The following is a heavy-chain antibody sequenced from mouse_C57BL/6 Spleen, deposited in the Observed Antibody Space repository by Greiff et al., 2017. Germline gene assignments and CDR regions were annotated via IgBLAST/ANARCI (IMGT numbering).Heavy chain of an antibody. CDR3: ARGGLGGNYFDD. CDR2: ILPGSGST. Sequence: QVQLQQSGAELVRPGTSVKVSCKASGYAFTNYLIEWVKQRPGQGLEWIGEILPGSGSTNYNEKFKGKATFTADTSSNTAYMQLSSLTTEDSAIYYCARGGLGGNYFDDWGQGTTLTVSS. J-gene: IGHJ2*01. D-gene: IGHD4-1*01. V-gene: IGHV1-54*02. CDR1: GYAFTNYL.